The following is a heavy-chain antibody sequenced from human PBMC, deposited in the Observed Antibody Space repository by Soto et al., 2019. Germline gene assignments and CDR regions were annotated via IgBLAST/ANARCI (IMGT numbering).Heavy chain of an antibody. V-gene: IGHV1-69*12. CDR1: GGTFSSYA. Sequence: QVPLVQSGAEVKKPGSSVKVSCKASGGTFSSYAISWVRQAPGQGLEWMGGIIPIFGTANYAQKFQGRVTITADESTSTAYMELSSLSSEDTALYYCARGESIASFWFDYWGQGTLVTVSS. CDR3: ARGESIASFWFDY. CDR2: IIPIFGTA. J-gene: IGHJ4*02. D-gene: IGHD6-6*01.